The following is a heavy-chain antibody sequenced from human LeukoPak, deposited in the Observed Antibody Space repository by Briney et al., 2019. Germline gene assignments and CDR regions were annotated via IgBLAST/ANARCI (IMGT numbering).Heavy chain of an antibody. CDR3: ARVSSVTTGFGMDV. J-gene: IGHJ6*02. V-gene: IGHV3-7*01. CDR2: IKQDGSEK. D-gene: IGHD4-11*01. CDR1: GFTSSSYW. Sequence: GGSLRLSCAASGFTSSSYWMSWVRQAPGKGLEWVANIKQDGSEKYYVDSVKGRFTISRDNAKNSLYLQMNSLRAEDTAMYYCARVSSVTTGFGMDVWGQGTTVTVSS.